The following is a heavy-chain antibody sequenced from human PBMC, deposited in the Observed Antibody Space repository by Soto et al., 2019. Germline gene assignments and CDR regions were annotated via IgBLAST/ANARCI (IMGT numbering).Heavy chain of an antibody. V-gene: IGHV1-3*05. J-gene: IGHJ5*02. Sequence: QVQLVQSGAEEKKPGASVKVSCKASGYTFTSYAMHWVRQAPGQRLEWMGWINAGNGNTKYSQKFQGRVTITRDTSANTAYMELSSLRSEDTAVYYCARALTRITANWFDPWGQGTLVTVSS. CDR1: GYTFTSYA. CDR2: INAGNGNT. CDR3: ARALTRITANWFDP. D-gene: IGHD3-10*01.